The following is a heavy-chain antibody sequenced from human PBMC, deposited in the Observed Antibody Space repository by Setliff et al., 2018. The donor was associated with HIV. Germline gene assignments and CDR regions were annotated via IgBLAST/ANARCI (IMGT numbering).Heavy chain of an antibody. CDR3: ARGSSYSSSWYVFRPQALNDAFDI. D-gene: IGHD6-13*01. V-gene: IGHV1-8*02. J-gene: IGHJ3*02. Sequence: ASVKVSCKASGYAFTSYDINWVRQATGQGLEWMGWMNPNSGNTGYAQKFQGRVTMTRNTSISTAYMELSSLRSEDTAVYYCARGSSYSSSWYVFRPQALNDAFDIWAQGTMVTVSS. CDR1: GYAFTSYD. CDR2: MNPNSGNT.